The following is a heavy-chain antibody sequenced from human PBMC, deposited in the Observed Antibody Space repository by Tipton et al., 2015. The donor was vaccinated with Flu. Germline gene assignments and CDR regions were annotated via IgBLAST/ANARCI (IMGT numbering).Heavy chain of an antibody. CDR2: ISGSGDGT. D-gene: IGHD6-19*01. Sequence: SLRLSCAASGLIFSNYVMSWVRQAPGKGLEWVSSISGSGDGTYHADSVKGRFTISRDNSKNTLYLQMNSLTAEDTALYYCAKGRDSSGWYLAFDYWGQGTLVTVSS. V-gene: IGHV3-23*01. CDR3: AKGRDSSGWYLAFDY. J-gene: IGHJ4*02. CDR1: GLIFSNYV.